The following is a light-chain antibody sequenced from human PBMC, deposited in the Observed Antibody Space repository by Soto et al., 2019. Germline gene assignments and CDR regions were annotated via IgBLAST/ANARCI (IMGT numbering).Light chain of an antibody. J-gene: IGLJ2*01. Sequence: QSALTQHPSASGSPGQSVTISCTGTSSDVGGYNYVSWYQQHPGKAPKLIIYEVFNRPSGVSNRFSGSKSDNTASLTISGLQAEDEADYYCTSYRSGSTPVVFGGGTQLTVL. CDR1: SSDVGGYNY. V-gene: IGLV2-14*01. CDR2: EVF. CDR3: TSYRSGSTPVV.